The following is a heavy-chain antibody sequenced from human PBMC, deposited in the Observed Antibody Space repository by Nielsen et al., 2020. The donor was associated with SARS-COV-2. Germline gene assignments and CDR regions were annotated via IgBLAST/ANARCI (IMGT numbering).Heavy chain of an antibody. CDR2: ISWNSGSI. D-gene: IGHD2-21*02. V-gene: IGHV3-9*01. CDR1: GFTFDDYA. J-gene: IGHJ4*02. CDR3: AKFGGTAEEFDY. Sequence: SLKISCAASGFTFDDYAMHWVRQAPGKGLEWVSGISWNSGSIGYADSVKGRFTISRDNSKNTLYLQMNSLRAEDTAVYYCAKFGGTAEEFDYWGQGTLVTVSS.